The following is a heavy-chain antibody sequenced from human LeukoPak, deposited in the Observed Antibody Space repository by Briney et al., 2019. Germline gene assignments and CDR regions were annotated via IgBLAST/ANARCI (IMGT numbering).Heavy chain of an antibody. J-gene: IGHJ4*02. D-gene: IGHD3-3*01. CDR3: ARGGLTIFYHEQFDY. CDR1: GGSFSGYY. V-gene: IGHV4-34*01. CDR2: INHSGST. Sequence: SETLSLTCAVCGGSFSGYYWSWIRQPPGKGLEWIGEINHSGSTNYNPSLKSRVTISVDTSKNQFSLKLSSVTAADTAVYYCARGGLTIFYHEQFDYWGQGTLVTVSS.